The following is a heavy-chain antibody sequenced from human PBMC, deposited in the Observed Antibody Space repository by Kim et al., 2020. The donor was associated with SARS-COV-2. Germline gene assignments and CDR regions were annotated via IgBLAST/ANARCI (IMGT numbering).Heavy chain of an antibody. Sequence: SPSVQGHVPISADKSNSTAYLQWSSLKASDTAMYYCARHLYYYYGMDVWGKGTTVTVSS. J-gene: IGHJ6*04. V-gene: IGHV5-10-1*01. CDR3: ARHLYYYYGMDV.